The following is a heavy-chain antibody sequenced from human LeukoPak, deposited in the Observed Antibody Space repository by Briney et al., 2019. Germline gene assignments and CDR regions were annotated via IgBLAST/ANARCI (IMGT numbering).Heavy chain of an antibody. D-gene: IGHD3-3*01. V-gene: IGHV3-9*03. J-gene: IGHJ4*02. Sequence: HPGGSLRLSCAASGFTFDDYAMHWVRQAPGKGLEWVSGISWNSGSIGYADSVKGRFTISRDNTKNSLFLQMNSLRTEDMGLYYCAKSARSITIFGIVAPLFDWWGQGTLVTVSS. CDR2: ISWNSGSI. CDR3: AKSARSITIFGIVAPLFDW. CDR1: GFTFDDYA.